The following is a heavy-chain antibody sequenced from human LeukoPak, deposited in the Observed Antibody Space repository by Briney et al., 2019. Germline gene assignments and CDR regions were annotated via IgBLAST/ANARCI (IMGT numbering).Heavy chain of an antibody. Sequence: SETLSLTCAVYGGSFSGYYWSWIRQPPGKGLEWIAEINHSGSTNYNPSLKSRVTISVDTSKNQFSLKLSSVTAADTAVYYCAMANLTHTYYFDYWGQGTLVTVSS. V-gene: IGHV4-34*01. D-gene: IGHD4/OR15-4a*01. CDR3: AMANLTHTYYFDY. CDR1: GGSFSGYY. J-gene: IGHJ4*02. CDR2: INHSGST.